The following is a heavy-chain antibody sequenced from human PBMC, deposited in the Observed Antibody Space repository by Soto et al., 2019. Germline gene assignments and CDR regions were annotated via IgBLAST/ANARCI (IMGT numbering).Heavy chain of an antibody. Sequence: QVQLVQSGAEVKKPGASVKVSCKASGYTFTSYYMHWVRQAPGQGLEWMGIINPSGGSTSYAQKFQGSVIMTRVTCTSTVYMELSSLRSEDTAVYYCAREHVGSYGMDVWGQGTTVTVSS. CDR2: INPSGGST. V-gene: IGHV1-46*03. D-gene: IGHD1-26*01. CDR3: AREHVGSYGMDV. J-gene: IGHJ6*02. CDR1: GYTFTSYY.